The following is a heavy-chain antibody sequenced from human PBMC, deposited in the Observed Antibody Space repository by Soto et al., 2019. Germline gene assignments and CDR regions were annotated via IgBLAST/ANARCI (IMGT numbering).Heavy chain of an antibody. J-gene: IGHJ4*02. CDR2: IYHSGST. D-gene: IGHD5-12*01. Sequence: SETLSLTCAVSGGSISRGGYSWSWIRQPPGKGLEWIGYIYHSGSTYYNPSLKSRVTISVDRSKNQFSLKLSSVTAADTAVYYCAAGGGLPRYYWGQGTLVTVS. CDR3: AAGGGLPRYY. V-gene: IGHV4-30-2*01. CDR1: GGSISRGGYS.